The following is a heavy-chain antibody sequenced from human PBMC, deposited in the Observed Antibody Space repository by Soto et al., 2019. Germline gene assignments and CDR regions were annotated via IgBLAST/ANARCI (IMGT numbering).Heavy chain of an antibody. CDR2: VTPFKSDT. Sequence: ASVKVSCKASGYTFTFRYLHWVRQAPGQALEWMGWVTPFKSDTNYAQKFQDRVTITRDRSVSTAYMELSNLRSDDTAMYYCARSPFAGSDAFDIWGQGTMVTVSS. CDR1: GYTFTFRY. V-gene: IGHV1-45*02. CDR3: ARSPFAGSDAFDI. D-gene: IGHD1-1*01. J-gene: IGHJ3*02.